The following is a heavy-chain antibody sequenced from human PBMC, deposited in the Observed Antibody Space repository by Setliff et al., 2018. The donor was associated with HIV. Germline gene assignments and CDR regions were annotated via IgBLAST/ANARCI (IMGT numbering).Heavy chain of an antibody. CDR1: GYTFTGHY. CDR2: VNPNSGDA. Sequence: GASVKVSCKASGYTFTGHYLHWVQQAPGQGLEWLGWVNPNSGDAIYAQNFQGRVTMTRDTSINAAYMELRGLRSDDTAVYYCARNFGLSPSGKYYYYYGMDIWGQGTTVTV. V-gene: IGHV1-2*02. CDR3: ARNFGLSPSGKYYYYYGMDI. J-gene: IGHJ6*02. D-gene: IGHD3-10*01.